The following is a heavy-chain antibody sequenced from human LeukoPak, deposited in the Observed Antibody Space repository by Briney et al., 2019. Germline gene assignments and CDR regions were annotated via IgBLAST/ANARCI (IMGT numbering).Heavy chain of an antibody. V-gene: IGHV3-53*01. Sequence: GGSLRLSCAASGFTVSTNYMSWVRQAPGKGLEWVSVIYSNDNTYYADSVKGRFTISRDNSKNTLYLQMNSLRAEDTAVYYCARDPDLYGSGGHIDYWGQGTLVTVSS. CDR1: GFTVSTNY. CDR3: ARDPDLYGSGGHIDY. D-gene: IGHD3-10*01. CDR2: IYSNDNT. J-gene: IGHJ4*02.